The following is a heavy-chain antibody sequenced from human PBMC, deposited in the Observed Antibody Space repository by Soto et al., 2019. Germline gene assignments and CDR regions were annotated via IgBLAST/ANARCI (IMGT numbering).Heavy chain of an antibody. J-gene: IGHJ6*03. CDR1: GFTFSSYG. D-gene: IGHD3-10*01. V-gene: IGHV3-30*18. CDR3: AKSVVRGVKGYMDV. Sequence: QVQLVESGGGVVQPGRSLRLSCAASGFTFSSYGMHWVRQAPGKGLEWVAVISYDGSNKYYADSVKGRFTISRDNSKNTLYLQMNSLRAEDTAVYYCAKSVVRGVKGYMDVWGKGTTVTVYS. CDR2: ISYDGSNK.